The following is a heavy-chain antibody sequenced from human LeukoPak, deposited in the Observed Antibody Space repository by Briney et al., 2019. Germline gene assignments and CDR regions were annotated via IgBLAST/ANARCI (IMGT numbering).Heavy chain of an antibody. CDR1: GGSISSSNYY. CDR3: AHFRGGSFDF. J-gene: IGHJ3*01. D-gene: IGHD3-16*01. Sequence: SETLSLTCTVSGGSISSSNYYWGWIRQRPGKGLEWIGSIYYSGSTYYNPSLKSRVTISVDTSKNQFSLKLSSVTAADTAVYYCAHFRGGSFDFWGQGTMVTVSS. CDR2: IYYSGST. V-gene: IGHV4-39*01.